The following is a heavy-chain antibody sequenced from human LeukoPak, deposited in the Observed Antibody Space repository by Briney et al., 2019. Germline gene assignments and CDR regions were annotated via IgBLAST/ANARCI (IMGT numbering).Heavy chain of an antibody. CDR2: IYYSGST. CDR3: ARGSDCGGDCSNWFDP. D-gene: IGHD2-21*02. Sequence: SETLSLTCNVSGGSISNRAYYWAWIRQPPGKGLEWIGSIYYSGSTYYNPSLKSRVTISVDTSKNQFSLKLSSVTAADTAVYYCARGSDCGGDCSNWFDPWGQGTLVTVSS. J-gene: IGHJ5*02. CDR1: GGSISNRAYY. V-gene: IGHV4-39*07.